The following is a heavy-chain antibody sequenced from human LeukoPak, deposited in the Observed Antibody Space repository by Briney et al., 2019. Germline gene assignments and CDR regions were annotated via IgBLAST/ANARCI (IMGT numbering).Heavy chain of an antibody. CDR1: GGSISSSSYY. J-gene: IGHJ3*02. V-gene: IGHV4-39*01. CDR3: ARRSNGGNTLIDAFDI. D-gene: IGHD4-23*01. Sequence: PSETLSLTCTVSGGSISSSSYYWGWIRQPPGKGLERIGSIYYSGSTCYNPSLKSRVTISVDTSKNQFSLKLSSVTAADTAVYYCARRSNGGNTLIDAFDIWGPGTMVTVSS. CDR2: IYYSGST.